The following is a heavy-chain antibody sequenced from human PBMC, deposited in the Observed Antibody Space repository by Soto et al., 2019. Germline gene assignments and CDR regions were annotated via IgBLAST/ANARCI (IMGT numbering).Heavy chain of an antibody. D-gene: IGHD6-13*01. CDR1: GFTFSSYG. V-gene: IGHV3-33*01. Sequence: QVQLVESGGGVVQPGRSLRLSCAASGFTFSSYGMHWVRQAPGKGLEWVAGIWYDGSNKYYADSVKGRFTISRDNSKNTLYLQMNSLRAEDTAVYYCARVGGGYSSSWFRRYIDYWGQGTLVTVSS. CDR3: ARVGGGYSSSWFRRYIDY. CDR2: IWYDGSNK. J-gene: IGHJ4*02.